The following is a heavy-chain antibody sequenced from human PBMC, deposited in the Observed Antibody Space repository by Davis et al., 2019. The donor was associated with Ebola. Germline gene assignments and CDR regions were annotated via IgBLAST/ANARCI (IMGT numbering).Heavy chain of an antibody. CDR3: ARVDIVVHYYGMDV. V-gene: IGHV4-34*01. CDR1: GGSFSGYY. CDR2: INHSGST. J-gene: IGHJ6*02. Sequence: MPSETLSLTCAVYGGSFSGYYWSWIRQPPGKGLEWIGEINHSGSTNYNPSLKSRVTISVDTSKNQFSLKLSSVTAADTAVYYCARVDIVVHYYGMDVWGQGTTVTVSS. D-gene: IGHD2-15*01.